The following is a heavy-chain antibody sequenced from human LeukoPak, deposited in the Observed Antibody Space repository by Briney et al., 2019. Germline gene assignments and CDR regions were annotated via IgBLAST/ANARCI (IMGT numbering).Heavy chain of an antibody. V-gene: IGHV3-23*01. J-gene: IGHJ4*02. CDR1: GFTFSSYA. D-gene: IGHD3-9*01. Sequence: PGGSLRLSCAASGFTFSSYAMSWVRQAPGKGLEWVSAISGSGGSTYYADSVKGRFTISRDNSKSTLYLQMNSLRAEDTAVYYCAKDYDILTGYYSRPYWGQGTLVTVSS. CDR3: AKDYDILTGYYSRPY. CDR2: ISGSGGST.